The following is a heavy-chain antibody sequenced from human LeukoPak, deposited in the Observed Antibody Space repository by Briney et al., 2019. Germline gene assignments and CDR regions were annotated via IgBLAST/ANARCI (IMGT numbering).Heavy chain of an antibody. D-gene: IGHD1-26*01. CDR3: ASSRWELLAYFDY. Sequence: PSETLSLTCTVSGGSISSSSYYWGWIRQPPGKGLEWIGSIYYSGSTYYNPSLKSRVTISVDTSKNQFSLKLSSVTAADTAVYYCASSRWELLAYFDYWGQRTLVTVSS. CDR1: GGSISSSSYY. J-gene: IGHJ4*02. CDR2: IYYSGST. V-gene: IGHV4-39*01.